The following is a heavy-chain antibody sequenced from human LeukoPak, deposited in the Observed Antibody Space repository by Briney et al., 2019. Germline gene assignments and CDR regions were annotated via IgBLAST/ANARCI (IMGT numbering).Heavy chain of an antibody. CDR3: ATGEWGSGWYYFDY. J-gene: IGHJ4*02. CDR1: GYTFSGYY. V-gene: IGHV1-2*02. D-gene: IGHD6-19*01. CDR2: INPNSGGT. Sequence: ASVKVSCKASGYTFSGYYMNWVRQAPGKGLEWISSINPNSGGTNYAQKFQGRVTMTRDTSISTAYLELSRLRSDDTAVYYCATGEWGSGWYYFDYWGQGTVVTVSS.